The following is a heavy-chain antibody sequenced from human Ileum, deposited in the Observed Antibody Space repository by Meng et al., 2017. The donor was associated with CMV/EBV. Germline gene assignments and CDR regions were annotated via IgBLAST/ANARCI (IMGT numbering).Heavy chain of an antibody. V-gene: IGHV3-48*04. CDR1: GFTFSTHN. J-gene: IGHJ4*02. CDR3: ARSYYQLDY. Sequence: GESLKISCAVSGFTFSTHNMNWVRQAPGKGLEWVSYISSSSSTIYYADSVKGRFTISRDNAKNSLFLQMNSLRAEDTAVYYCARSYYQLDYWGQGTLVTGYS. CDR2: ISSSSSTI. D-gene: IGHD3-10*01.